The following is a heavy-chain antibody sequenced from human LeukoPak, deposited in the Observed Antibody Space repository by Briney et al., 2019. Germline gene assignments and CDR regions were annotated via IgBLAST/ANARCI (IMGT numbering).Heavy chain of an antibody. CDR3: ARERGYSYVSWFDP. CDR1: GGSISSYY. V-gene: IGHV4-59*01. CDR2: IYYSGST. J-gene: IGHJ5*02. D-gene: IGHD5-18*01. Sequence: PSETLSLTCTVSGGSISSYYWSWIRQPPGKGLEWIGYIYYSGSTNYNPSLKSRVTISVDTSKNQFSLKLSSVTAADTAVYYCARERGYSYVSWFDPWGQGTLVTVSS.